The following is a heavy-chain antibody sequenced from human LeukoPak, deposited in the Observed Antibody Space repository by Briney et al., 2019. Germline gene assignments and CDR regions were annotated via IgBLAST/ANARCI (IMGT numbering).Heavy chain of an antibody. Sequence: SETLSLTCTVSGCSISDYYWSWIRQPPGKGLEWIGYIYYSGSTTYNPSLKSRVTMSVGTAKNQFSLKLRSVTAADTAVYYCARGDFCSSSSCYLRPMDVWGKGTTVTVSS. CDR1: GCSISDYY. J-gene: IGHJ6*03. CDR2: IYYSGST. V-gene: IGHV4-59*01. CDR3: ARGDFCSSSSCYLRPMDV. D-gene: IGHD2-2*01.